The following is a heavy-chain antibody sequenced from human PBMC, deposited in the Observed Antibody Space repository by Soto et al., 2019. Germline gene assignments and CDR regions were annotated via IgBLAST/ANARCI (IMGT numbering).Heavy chain of an antibody. CDR3: EKLLGERVVIMFDF. CDR2: ISSSGGST. J-gene: IGHJ4*02. D-gene: IGHD3-16*01. V-gene: IGHV3-23*01. CDR1: GFTFSSYA. Sequence: PGGSLRLSCAASGFTFSSYAMSWVRQAPGKGLERVSTISSSGGSTYYADSVKGRFTISRDKSKNTMYLQMNSLRAEDTAVYYCEKLLGERVVIMFDFSGQGTRVTVS.